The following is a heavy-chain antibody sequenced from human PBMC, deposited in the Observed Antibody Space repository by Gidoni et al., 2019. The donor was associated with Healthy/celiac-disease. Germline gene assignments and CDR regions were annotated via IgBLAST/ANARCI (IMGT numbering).Heavy chain of an antibody. CDR3: ARTYYDFWSGPDAFDI. D-gene: IGHD3-3*01. Sequence: EVQLVQSGAEVKKPGESLKNAGKGAGYSFTSYWHGWVRQMHGKGLEWMGILYPGDSDPRYSPSFQGQVTISADKSISTAYLQWSSLKASDTAMYYCARTYYDFWSGPDAFDIWGQGTMVTVSS. J-gene: IGHJ3*02. V-gene: IGHV5-51*01. CDR1: GYSFTSYW. CDR2: LYPGDSDP.